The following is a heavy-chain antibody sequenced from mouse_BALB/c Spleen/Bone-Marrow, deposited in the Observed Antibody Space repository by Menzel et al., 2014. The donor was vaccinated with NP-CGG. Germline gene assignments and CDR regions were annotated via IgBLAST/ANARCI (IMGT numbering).Heavy chain of an antibody. J-gene: IGHJ1*01. Sequence: VQLQQSGVELVKPGASVKLSCKASGNTSTSYDINWVRQRPEQGLEWIGWIFPGDSTTKYNEKFKGKATLTTDKSSCTVHMQLSRLTSEDSAVYFCVRSRLRDWYFDVWGAGTTVTISS. CDR3: VRSRLRDWYFDV. CDR2: IFPGDSTT. V-gene: IGHV1-85*01. CDR1: GNTSTSYD. D-gene: IGHD1-2*01.